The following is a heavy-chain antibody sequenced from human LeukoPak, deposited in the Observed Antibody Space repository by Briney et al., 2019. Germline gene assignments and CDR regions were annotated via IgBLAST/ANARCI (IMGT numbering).Heavy chain of an antibody. CDR2: ISYDGSNK. V-gene: IGHV3-30*04. Sequence: PGGSLRLSCAASGFTFSSYAMRWVRQAPGKGLEWVAVISYDGSNKYYADSVKGRFTISRDNSKNTLYLQMNSLRAEDTAVYYCARGKVLWFEYWGQGTLVTVSS. J-gene: IGHJ5*01. CDR1: GFTFSSYA. CDR3: ARGKVLWFEY.